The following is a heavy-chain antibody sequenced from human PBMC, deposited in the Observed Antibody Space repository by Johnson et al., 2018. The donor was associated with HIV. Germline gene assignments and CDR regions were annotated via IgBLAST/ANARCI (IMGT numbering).Heavy chain of an antibody. CDR2: ISYDASNK. Sequence: QVQLVESGGGVVQPGGSLRLSCAASAFTFSSYAMHWVRQAPGKGLEWVAVISYDASNKYYADSVKGRFTISRDNSKKTLYLQMNSLRTEDTAAYYGARVRGGTGHGAFDSWGQGTMVTVSS. CDR3: ARVRGGTGHGAFDS. J-gene: IGHJ3*02. CDR1: AFTFSSYA. V-gene: IGHV3-30*04.